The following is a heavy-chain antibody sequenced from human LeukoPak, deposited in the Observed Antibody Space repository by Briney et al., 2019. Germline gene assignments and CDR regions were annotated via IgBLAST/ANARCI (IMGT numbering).Heavy chain of an antibody. J-gene: IGHJ4*02. V-gene: IGHV3-30*02. CDR3: AKVELSSGWAGGNY. CDR2: IRYDGSNK. Sequence: TGGSLRLSCGASGFTFSSYGMHWVRQAPGKGLEWVAFIRYDGSNKYYADSVKGRFTISRDNSKNTLYLQMNSLRAEDTAVYYCAKVELSSGWAGGNYWGQGTLVTVSS. D-gene: IGHD6-19*01. CDR1: GFTFSSYG.